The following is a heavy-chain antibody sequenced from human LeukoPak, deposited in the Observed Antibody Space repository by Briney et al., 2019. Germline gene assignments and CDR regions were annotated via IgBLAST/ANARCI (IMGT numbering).Heavy chain of an antibody. Sequence: ASVKVFCKASGYTFTSYGISWVRQAPGQGLEWMGWISAYNGNTNYAQKLRGRVTMTTDTSTSTAYMELRSLRSDDTAVYYCARDQIGEQQLNRDAFDIWGQGTMVTVSS. J-gene: IGHJ3*02. V-gene: IGHV1-18*01. CDR1: GYTFTSYG. CDR2: ISAYNGNT. D-gene: IGHD6-13*01. CDR3: ARDQIGEQQLNRDAFDI.